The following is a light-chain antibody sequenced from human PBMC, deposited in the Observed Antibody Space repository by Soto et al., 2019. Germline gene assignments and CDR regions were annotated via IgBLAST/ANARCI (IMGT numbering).Light chain of an antibody. Sequence: EIVLTQSPGTLSLSPGERATLSCRASQSVSGSYLAWFQQKPGQAPRLLIYGASSRATGIPDRFSGSGSGTDFTLTISSLEPEDFAMDFCQQYGSSPITFGPGTKVDIK. CDR1: QSVSGSY. V-gene: IGKV3-20*01. CDR3: QQYGSSPIT. J-gene: IGKJ3*01. CDR2: GAS.